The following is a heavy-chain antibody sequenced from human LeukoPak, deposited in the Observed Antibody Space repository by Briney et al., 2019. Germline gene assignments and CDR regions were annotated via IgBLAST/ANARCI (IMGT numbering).Heavy chain of an antibody. CDR1: GVSFSGYY. J-gene: IGHJ6*03. Sequence: SETLSLTCAVYGVSFSGYYWSLIRQPPGKGLEWIGEINHSGSTNYNPSLKSRVTISVHTSKNQFSLKLSSVTTADPAVYYCVRDGWAAGYCSSRAGRTQANASAFMDHWGKGTMVTVSS. CDR2: INHSGST. V-gene: IGHV4-34*01. CDR3: VRDGWAAGYCSSRAGRTQANASAFMDH. D-gene: IGHD2-2*01.